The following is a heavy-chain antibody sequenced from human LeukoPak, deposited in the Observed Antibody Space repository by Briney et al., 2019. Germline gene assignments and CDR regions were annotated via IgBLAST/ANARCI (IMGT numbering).Heavy chain of an antibody. CDR3: ARDVVGSLDY. D-gene: IGHD1-26*01. CDR2: IKGDESAR. CDR1: GSTFSTYW. J-gene: IGHJ4*02. V-gene: IGHV3-7*01. Sequence: GGSLRLSCAASGSTFSTYWMAWVRQAPGKGLEWVANIKGDESARHQADSVKGRFTISRDNAQNSVYLQMSSLRGEDTGVYYCARDVVGSLDYWGQGTLVTVSS.